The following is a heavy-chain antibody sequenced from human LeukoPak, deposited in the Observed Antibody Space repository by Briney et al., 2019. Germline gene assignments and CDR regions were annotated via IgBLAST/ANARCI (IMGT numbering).Heavy chain of an antibody. J-gene: IGHJ6*03. V-gene: IGHV4-34*01. CDR1: GGSFSGYY. CDR3: ASLLHSYYYMDV. D-gene: IGHD2-15*01. Sequence: SETLSLTCAVYGGSFSGYYWSWIRQPPGKGLEWIGEIKHSGSTNYNPSLKSRVTIPVDPSKNQFSLKLSSVTAADTAVYYCASLLHSYYYMDVWGKGTTVTVSS. CDR2: IKHSGST.